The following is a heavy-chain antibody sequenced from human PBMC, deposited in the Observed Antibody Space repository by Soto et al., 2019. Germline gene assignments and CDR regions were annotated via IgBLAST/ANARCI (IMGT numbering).Heavy chain of an antibody. CDR2: ISYDGSNK. CDR3: AKDMGYYDILNYFDS. V-gene: IGHV3-30*18. Sequence: QVQLVESGGGVVQPGRSLRLSCASSGFTFSSYGMHWVRQAPGKGLEWVAVISYDGSNKYYADSVKGRFTISRDNSNKTLYLQMNSLRAEDTAVYYCAKDMGYYDILNYFDSWGQGTPVTVSS. J-gene: IGHJ4*02. CDR1: GFTFSSYG. D-gene: IGHD3-9*01.